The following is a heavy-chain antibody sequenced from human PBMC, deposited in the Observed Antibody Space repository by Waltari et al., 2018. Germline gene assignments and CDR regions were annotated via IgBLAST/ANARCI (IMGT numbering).Heavy chain of an antibody. CDR1: GGTFSSYA. D-gene: IGHD5-12*01. V-gene: IGHV1-69*05. CDR3: ARVSERDGYIDYYYYGMDV. CDR2: IIPSFGTA. J-gene: IGHJ6*02. Sequence: QVQLVQSGAEVKKPGSSVKVSCKASGGTFSSYAISWVRQAPGQGLEWMGGIIPSFGTANYAQKFQGRVTITTDESTSTAYMELSSLGSEDTAVYYCARVSERDGYIDYYYYGMDVWGQGTTVTVSS.